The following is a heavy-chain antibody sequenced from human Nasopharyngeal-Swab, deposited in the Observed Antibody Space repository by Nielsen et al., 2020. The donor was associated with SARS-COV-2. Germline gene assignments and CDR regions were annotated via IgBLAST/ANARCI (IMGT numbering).Heavy chain of an antibody. D-gene: IGHD3-22*01. V-gene: IGHV3-13*01. J-gene: IGHJ4*02. CDR2: IGTASDT. CDR1: GFTFSSYD. Sequence: GGSLRLSCGTSGFTFSSYDMHWVRQVTGKGLEWVSTIGTASDTYYPGSVKGRFTISRENAKNSLYLQMNSLRAGDTAVYFCARGSIYYASSLDYWAWEPWSPSP. CDR3: ARGSIYYASSLDY.